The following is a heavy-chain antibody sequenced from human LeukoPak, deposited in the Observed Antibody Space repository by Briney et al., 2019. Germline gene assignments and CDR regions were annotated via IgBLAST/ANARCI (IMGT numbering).Heavy chain of an antibody. V-gene: IGHV3-23*01. J-gene: IGHJ6*02. CDR1: GFTFSSYA. Sequence: QPGGSLRLSCAASGFTFSSYAMSWVRQAPGKGLEWVSAISGSGGSTYYADSVKGRFTISRDNSKNTLYLQMNSLRAEDTAVYYCAKDLSYWFGTHYYYYGMDVWGQGTTVTVSS. D-gene: IGHD3-10*01. CDR2: ISGSGGST. CDR3: AKDLSYWFGTHYYYYGMDV.